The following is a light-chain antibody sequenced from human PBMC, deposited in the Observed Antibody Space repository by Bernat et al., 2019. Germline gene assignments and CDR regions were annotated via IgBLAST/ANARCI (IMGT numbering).Light chain of an antibody. CDR2: DDS. J-gene: IGLJ1*01. V-gene: IGLV2-14*03. Sequence: QSALTQPASVSGSPGQSLTISCSGPSSDVGGYNYVSWYQQYPGKAPKLMIYDDSNRPSGVSNRFAGSKSGNRASLTISGLQAEDEADYYCSSYTSSSTLDVFGTGTKGTVL. CDR3: SSYTSSSTLDV. CDR1: SSDVGGYNY.